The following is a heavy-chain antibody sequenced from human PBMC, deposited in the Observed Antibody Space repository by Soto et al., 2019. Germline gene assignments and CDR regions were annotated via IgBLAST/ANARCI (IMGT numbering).Heavy chain of an antibody. D-gene: IGHD3-22*01. CDR2: ISAYNGNT. V-gene: IGHV1-18*01. J-gene: IGHJ5*02. CDR3: ARVRLTYYYDSSGQNWFDP. CDR1: GYTFTSYG. Sequence: ASVKVSCKASGYTFTSYGISWVLQAPGQGLEWMGWISAYNGNTNYAQKLQGRVTMTTDTSTSTAYMELRSLRSDDTAVYYCARVRLTYYYDSSGQNWFDPWGQGXLVTVYS.